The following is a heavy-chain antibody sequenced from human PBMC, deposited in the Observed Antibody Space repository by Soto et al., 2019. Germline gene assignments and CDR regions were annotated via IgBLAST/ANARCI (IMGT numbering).Heavy chain of an antibody. CDR1: ADSDSSTNW. CDR2: IYHSGST. V-gene: IGHV4-4*02. D-gene: IGHD1-26*01. J-gene: IGHJ5*02. CDR3: ASERRVDPVGWFDP. Sequence: PSETRSLTCEASADSDSSTNWWIWVRQPPGEGLEWSGEIYHSGSTTYNPSLKSRATISVDKSQSQFSLKLTYVTAADTAVYYCASERRVDPVGWFDPWGPGTLVNVSP.